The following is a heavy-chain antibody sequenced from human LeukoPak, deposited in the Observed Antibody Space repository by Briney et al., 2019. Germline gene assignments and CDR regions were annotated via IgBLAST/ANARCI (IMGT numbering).Heavy chain of an antibody. J-gene: IGHJ4*02. CDR2: ISSSGTYI. CDR1: GFTFSSYS. D-gene: IGHD3-10*01. CDR3: ARDQGGSGGN. Sequence: GSLRLPCAASGFTFSSYSMHWVRQAPWKGLEWVSSISSSGTYIYYADSVKGRFTISRDNAKNSVHLQMNSLRAEDTAVYYCARDQGGSGGNWGQGTLVTVSS. V-gene: IGHV3-21*01.